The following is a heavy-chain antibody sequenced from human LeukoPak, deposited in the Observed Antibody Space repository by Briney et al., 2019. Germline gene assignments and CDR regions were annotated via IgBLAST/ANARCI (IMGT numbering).Heavy chain of an antibody. CDR3: AKNFGYCSSTSCYTAFDY. J-gene: IGHJ4*02. D-gene: IGHD2-2*02. CDR1: GFTFSSYG. CDR2: ISGSGGST. Sequence: GGSLRLSCAASGFTFSSYGMSWVRQAPGKGLELVSVISGKGLEWASVISGSGGSTYYAASGKGRFTISRDNSKSTLYLKMNSLRAEDTAVYFCAKNFGYCSSTSCYTAFDYWGQGTLVTVSS. V-gene: IGHV3-23*01.